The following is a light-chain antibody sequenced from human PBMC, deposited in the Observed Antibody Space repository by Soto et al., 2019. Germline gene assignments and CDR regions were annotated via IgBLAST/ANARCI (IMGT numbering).Light chain of an antibody. Sequence: QSALTQTPSVSGSPGQSVTISCTGTSSDVGTYNRVSWYQQPPGTAPKLMIYDVSNRPSGVPDRFSGSKSDNTASLTISGLQAEDEADYYCSSYTSSSTYVFGTGTKLTVL. CDR3: SSYTSSSTYV. V-gene: IGLV2-18*02. CDR1: SSDVGTYNR. CDR2: DVS. J-gene: IGLJ1*01.